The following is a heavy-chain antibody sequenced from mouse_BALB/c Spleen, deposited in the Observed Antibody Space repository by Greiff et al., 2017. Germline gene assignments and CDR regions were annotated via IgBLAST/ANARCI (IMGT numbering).Heavy chain of an antibody. CDR2: INPYNDGT. D-gene: IGHD1-1*01. CDR1: GYTFTSYV. V-gene: IGHV1-14*01. CDR3: ARYYGSSYDYAMDY. Sequence: EVKLQESGPELVKPGASVKMSCKASGYTFTSYVMHWVKQKPGQGLEWIGYINPYNDGTKYNEKFKGKATLTSDKSSSTAYMELSSLTSEDSAVYYCARYYGSSYDYAMDYWGQGTSVTVSS. J-gene: IGHJ4*01.